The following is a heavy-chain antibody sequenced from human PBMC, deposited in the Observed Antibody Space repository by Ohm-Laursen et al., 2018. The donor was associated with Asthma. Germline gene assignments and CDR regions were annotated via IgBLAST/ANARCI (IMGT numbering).Heavy chain of an antibody. CDR1: GSSISSYY. CDR2: FFLRGND. V-gene: IGHV4-59*01. CDR3: ARVGIAARVIDY. J-gene: IGHJ4*02. Sequence: TLSLTWPVSGSSISSYYWSWIRQPPGKGLEWIGHFFLRGNDNYNPSLRSRVTMSMGTSRDQFSLNLRSVTAADTAVYYCARVGIAARVIDYWGQGTLVTVSS. D-gene: IGHD6-6*01.